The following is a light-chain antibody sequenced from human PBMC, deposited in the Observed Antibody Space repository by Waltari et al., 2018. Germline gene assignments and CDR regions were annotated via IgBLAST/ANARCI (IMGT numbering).Light chain of an antibody. J-gene: IGKJ5*01. CDR1: QSVKTF. V-gene: IGKV1-39*01. CDR2: GAS. CDR3: QQTSSTPQNT. Sequence: DIQMTQSPSSLFASVGDRVTITCRASQSVKTFLNWYQHKPGEAPKLLIYGASSLYSGVPSRFSGSGSGTDFTLIINNIQPEDFATYYCQQTSSTPQNTFGQGTRLDIK.